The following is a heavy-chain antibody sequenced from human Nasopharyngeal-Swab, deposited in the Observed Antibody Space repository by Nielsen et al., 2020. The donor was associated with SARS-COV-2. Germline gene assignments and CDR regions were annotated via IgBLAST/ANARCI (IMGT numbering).Heavy chain of an antibody. CDR3: AREAGITGTLWRRHIATDFDY. J-gene: IGHJ4*02. CDR2: INAGNGNT. Sequence: WVRQAPGQRLEWMGWINAGNGNTKYSQKFQGRVTITRDTSASTAYMELSSLRSEDTAVYYCAREAGITGTLWRRHIATDFDYWGQGTLVTVSS. D-gene: IGHD1-20*01. V-gene: IGHV1-3*01.